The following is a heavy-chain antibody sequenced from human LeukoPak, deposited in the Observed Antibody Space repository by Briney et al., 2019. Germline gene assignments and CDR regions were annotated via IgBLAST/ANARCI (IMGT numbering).Heavy chain of an antibody. CDR3: ARDFKVAGFDP. V-gene: IGHV4-4*07. CDR1: GGSFSTFY. CDR2: IHTSGST. Sequence: SETLSLTCTVSGGSFSTFYWSWIRQPAGKGLEWIGRIHTSGSTDYNPSFKSRVTMSVDTSKNQFFLKLTSVTAADTAVYYCARDFKVAGFDPWGQGTLVTVSS. J-gene: IGHJ5*02. D-gene: IGHD6-19*01.